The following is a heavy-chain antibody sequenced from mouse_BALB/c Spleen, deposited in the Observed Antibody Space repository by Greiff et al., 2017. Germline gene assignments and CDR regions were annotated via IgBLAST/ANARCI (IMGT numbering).Heavy chain of an antibody. CDR1: GFTFSDYG. V-gene: IGHV5-15*02. D-gene: IGHD2-14*01. CDR2: ISNLAYSI. J-gene: IGHJ3*01. CDR3: ARDLGVRRGFAY. Sequence: EVQLVESGGGLVQPGGSRKLSCAASGFTFSDYGMAWVRQAPGKGPEWVAFISNLAYSIYYADTVTGRFTISRENAKNTLYLEMSSLRSEDTAMYYCARDLGVRRGFAYWGQGTLVTVSA.